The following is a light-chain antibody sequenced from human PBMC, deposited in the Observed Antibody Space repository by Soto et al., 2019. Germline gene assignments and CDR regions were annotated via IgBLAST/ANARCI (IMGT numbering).Light chain of an antibody. Sequence: DIQMTQSPSSLSASVGDRVTITSRASQDIRNYLAWHQQKPGKVPKLLIYAASTLQSGVPSRFSGSGSGTDFTLTISSLQPEDFATYYCQKYDTTPPWEFGQGTKVDIK. CDR2: AAS. V-gene: IGKV1-27*01. CDR1: QDIRNY. CDR3: QKYDTTPPWE. J-gene: IGKJ1*01.